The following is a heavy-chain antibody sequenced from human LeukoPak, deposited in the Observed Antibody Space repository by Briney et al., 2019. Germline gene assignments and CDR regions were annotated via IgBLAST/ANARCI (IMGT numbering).Heavy chain of an antibody. D-gene: IGHD3-10*01. Sequence: SETPSLTCTVSGYSISSGYYWGWIRQPPGKGLEWIGSIYHSGSTYYNPSLKSRVTISVDTSKNQFSLKLSSVTAADTAVYYCATGPGRYGGWGQGTLVTVSS. CDR3: ATGPGRYGG. V-gene: IGHV4-38-2*02. CDR2: IYHSGST. CDR1: GYSISSGYY. J-gene: IGHJ4*02.